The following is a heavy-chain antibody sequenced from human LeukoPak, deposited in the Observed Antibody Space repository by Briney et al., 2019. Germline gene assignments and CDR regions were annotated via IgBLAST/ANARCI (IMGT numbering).Heavy chain of an antibody. J-gene: IGHJ3*02. CDR1: RFSFSSYD. Sequence: GGSLRLSCAASRFSFSSYDMHWVRQVTGKGLDWVSAISTAGDTYYPGSVKGRFTISRENAKNSLYLQMNSLRAGDTAVYYCVRGTVGVGAFDIWGQGTMVTVS. CDR3: VRGTVGVGAFDI. V-gene: IGHV3-13*01. CDR2: ISTAGDT. D-gene: IGHD1-1*01.